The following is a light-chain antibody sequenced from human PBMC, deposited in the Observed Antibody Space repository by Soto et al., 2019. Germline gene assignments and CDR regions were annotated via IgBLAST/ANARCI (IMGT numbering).Light chain of an antibody. CDR3: FSYTSSSTPYV. V-gene: IGLV2-14*03. CDR1: SSDVGGYNF. CDR2: DVS. Sequence: QSVLTQPASVSGSPGQSITITCTGTSSDVGGYNFVSWYQQHPGKAPKLMIYDVSNRPSGVSNRFSGSKSGNTASLTISGLQAEDEAHYYCFSYTSSSTPYVFGTGTKVTVL. J-gene: IGLJ1*01.